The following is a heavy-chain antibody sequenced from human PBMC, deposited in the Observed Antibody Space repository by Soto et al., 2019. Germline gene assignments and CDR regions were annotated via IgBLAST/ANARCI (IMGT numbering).Heavy chain of an antibody. D-gene: IGHD6-13*01. Sequence: EVHLLESGGGLVHPGESLRLSCGASGFTFSNCVMTWVRQAPGKGLEWVSCITDSGTGTYYADSVKGRFTITRDNSKNTMYLQMNNLRAEDTGVYYCAKGLINGRWYAEDWGQGILATVSS. CDR1: GFTFSNCV. J-gene: IGHJ4*02. CDR3: AKGLINGRWYAED. V-gene: IGHV3-23*01. CDR2: ITDSGTGT.